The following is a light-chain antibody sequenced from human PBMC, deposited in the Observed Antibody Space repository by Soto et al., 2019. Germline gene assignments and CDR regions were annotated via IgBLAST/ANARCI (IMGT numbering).Light chain of an antibody. CDR3: RSYAASSTFWV. Sequence: QSALTQPASVSGSPGQSITISCTGTSSDVGSYNLVSWYQQHPGKAPKPMIYEVSKRPSGVSNRFSGSKSGNTASLTISGLQAEDEADYYCRSYAASSTFWVFGTGPKVTVL. CDR2: EVS. J-gene: IGLJ1*01. V-gene: IGLV2-23*02. CDR1: SSDVGSYNL.